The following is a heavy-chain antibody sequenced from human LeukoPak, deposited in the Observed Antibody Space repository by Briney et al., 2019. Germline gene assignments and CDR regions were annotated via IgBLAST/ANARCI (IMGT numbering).Heavy chain of an antibody. CDR2: INPNSGGT. V-gene: IGHV1-2*06. CDR3: ARVEAGGSYDFDY. Sequence: GASVKVSCKASGYTFTGYYMHWVRQAPGQGLEWMGRINPNSGGTNYAQKFQGRVTMTRDTSISTAYMELSRLRSDDTAVYYCARVEAGGSYDFDYWGQGTLVTVSS. D-gene: IGHD1-26*01. J-gene: IGHJ4*02. CDR1: GYTFTGYY.